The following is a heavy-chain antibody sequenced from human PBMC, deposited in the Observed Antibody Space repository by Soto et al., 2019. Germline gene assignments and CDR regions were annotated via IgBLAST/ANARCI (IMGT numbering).Heavy chain of an antibody. CDR3: AVAMVREILIFESSGMHV. Sequence: QVQLVQSGAEVKKPGSSVKVSCKTSGGTFNNYAISWVRQAPGQGLEWMGGLIPNFDTPNYAQKFQDRLTIIADESTSTVSMELRSLRSDETAVYYCAVAMVREILIFESSGMHVWGQGTTVTVSS. J-gene: IGHJ6*02. D-gene: IGHD3-10*01. CDR2: LIPNFDTP. CDR1: GGTFNNYA. V-gene: IGHV1-69*01.